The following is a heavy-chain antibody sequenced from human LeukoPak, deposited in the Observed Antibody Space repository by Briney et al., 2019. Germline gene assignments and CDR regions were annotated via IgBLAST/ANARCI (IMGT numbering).Heavy chain of an antibody. CDR2: ISYDGSNK. J-gene: IGHJ4*02. V-gene: IGHV3-30*18. CDR3: VKLAFGNSGYFDY. D-gene: IGHD4-23*01. Sequence: PGRSLRLSCAASGFTFSSYGMHWVRQAPGKGLEWVAVISYDGSNKYYADSVKGRFTISRDNSKNTLYLQMNSLRAEDTAVYYCVKLAFGNSGYFDYWGQGTLVTVSS. CDR1: GFTFSSYG.